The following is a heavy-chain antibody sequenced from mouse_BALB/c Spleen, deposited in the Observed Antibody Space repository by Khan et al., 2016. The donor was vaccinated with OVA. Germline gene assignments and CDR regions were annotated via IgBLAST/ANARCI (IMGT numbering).Heavy chain of an antibody. CDR3: ARSLTITTVVATDFDY. J-gene: IGHJ2*01. D-gene: IGHD1-1*01. V-gene: IGHV3-2*02. CDR2: ISYSGRT. Sequence: EVQLQESGPGLVKPSQSLSLTCTVTGYSITSDYAWNWIRQFPGNKLEWMVYISYSGRTSYNPSPKSRISITRDTSKNQFFLQLNSVTTADTAPYSGARSLTITTVVATDFDYWGQGTTLTVSS. CDR1: GYSITSDYA.